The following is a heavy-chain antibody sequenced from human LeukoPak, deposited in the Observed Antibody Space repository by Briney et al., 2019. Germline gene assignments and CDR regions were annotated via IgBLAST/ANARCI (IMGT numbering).Heavy chain of an antibody. D-gene: IGHD3-3*01. Sequence: GGSLRLSCAASGFTFSSYSMNWVRQAPGKGLEWVSSISSSSSYIYYADSVKGRFTISRDNAKNSLYLQMNSLRAEDTAVYYCAKFSSGIWSGSSLDYWGQGTLVTVSS. CDR2: ISSSSSYI. J-gene: IGHJ4*02. CDR3: AKFSSGIWSGSSLDY. CDR1: GFTFSSYS. V-gene: IGHV3-21*01.